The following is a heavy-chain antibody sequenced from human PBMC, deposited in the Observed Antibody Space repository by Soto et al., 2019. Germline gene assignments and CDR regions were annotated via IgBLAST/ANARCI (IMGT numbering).Heavy chain of an antibody. D-gene: IGHD4-17*01. Sequence: PGGSLRLSCAASGFTFRNYAMTWARQAPGKGLEWVSSLLRSGSSAYYADSVRGRFTISSDTSANSLYLQMDNLRAEDTAIYCCAKDAISGDGIWLMDSWGQGTVVTVSS. CDR1: GFTFRNYA. V-gene: IGHV3-23*01. CDR3: AKDAISGDGIWLMDS. J-gene: IGHJ5*02. CDR2: LLRSGSSA.